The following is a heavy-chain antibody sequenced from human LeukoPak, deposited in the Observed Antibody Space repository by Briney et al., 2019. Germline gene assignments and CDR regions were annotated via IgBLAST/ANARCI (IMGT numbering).Heavy chain of an antibody. D-gene: IGHD3-10*02. CDR2: INPSGGST. V-gene: IGHV1-46*01. CDR3: ARVPTRVGYFDY. Sequence: ASVKVSCKASGYTFTSYYMHWVRQAPGQGLEWMGIINPSGGSTNYAQKFQGRVTMTRDTSTSTVYTELSSLRSEDTAVYYCARVPTRVGYFDYWGQGTLVAVSS. J-gene: IGHJ4*02. CDR1: GYTFTSYY.